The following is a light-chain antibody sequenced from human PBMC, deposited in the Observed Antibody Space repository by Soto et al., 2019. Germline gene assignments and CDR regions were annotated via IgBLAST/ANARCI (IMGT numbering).Light chain of an antibody. V-gene: IGLV1-47*02. CDR3: ASWDDRLGAVI. J-gene: IGLJ2*01. CDR2: SNN. Sequence: QSVLTQPPSASGTPGQVFTISCSGSNSNIGDNSVNWYQQLPGTAPKLLMHSNNLRPSGVPERISGSKFGTTASLAISGLRSEDEAVYYCASWDDRLGAVIFGGGTKVTV. CDR1: NSNIGDNS.